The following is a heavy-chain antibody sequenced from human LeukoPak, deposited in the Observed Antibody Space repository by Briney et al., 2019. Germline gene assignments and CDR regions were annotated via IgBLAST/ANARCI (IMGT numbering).Heavy chain of an antibody. D-gene: IGHD1-26*01. CDR3: ARARSGSYFDY. J-gene: IGHJ4*02. CDR2: IGTAGDT. CDR1: GFTFSSYD. Sequence: GGSLRLSCAASGFTFSSYDMHWVRQATGKGLEWVSAIGTAGDTYYPGSVKGRFTISRENARSSLYLQMNSLRAGDTAVYYCARARSGSYFDYWGQGTLVTVSS. V-gene: IGHV3-13*01.